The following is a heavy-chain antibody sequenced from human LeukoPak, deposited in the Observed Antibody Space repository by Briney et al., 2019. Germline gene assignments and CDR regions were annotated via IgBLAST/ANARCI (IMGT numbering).Heavy chain of an antibody. Sequence: ASVKVSCKASGGTFSSYAISWVRQAPGRGHEWRGRILPIFGTANYAQKFQGRVTITADESTSTAYMELSSLRSEDTAVYYCARELIAVAGTSDYYYGMDVWGQGTTVTVSS. D-gene: IGHD6-19*01. J-gene: IGHJ6*02. V-gene: IGHV1-69*13. CDR3: ARELIAVAGTSDYYYGMDV. CDR1: GGTFSSYA. CDR2: ILPIFGTA.